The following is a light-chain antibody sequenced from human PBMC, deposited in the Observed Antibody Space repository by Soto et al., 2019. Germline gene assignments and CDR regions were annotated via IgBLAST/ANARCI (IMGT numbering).Light chain of an antibody. CDR3: QSYDSSLSVYV. J-gene: IGLJ1*01. CDR1: SSNIGAGYD. CDR2: GNS. V-gene: IGLV1-40*01. Sequence: QSVLTQPPSMSGAPGQSVTISCTGSSSNIGAGYDVHWYQQLPGTAPKPLIYGNSNRPSGVPDRFSGSKSGTSASLAITGLQAEDEADYYCQSYDSSLSVYVFGNGTKVTV.